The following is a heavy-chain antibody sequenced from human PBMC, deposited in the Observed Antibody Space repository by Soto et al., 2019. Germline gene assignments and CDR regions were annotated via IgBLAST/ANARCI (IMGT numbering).Heavy chain of an antibody. Sequence: DGQLVESGGGVVQPGRSLRLSCSAAGFTFDDYAMNWVRQAPGKGLEWVPSISWNRGNIVYADSVRGRFTISRDNAKTSLHLQMNSLRAEDTALYYCTKGASTSCFSAFDLWGQGTMVTVSS. CDR1: GFTFDDYA. D-gene: IGHD2-2*01. CDR2: ISWNRGNI. J-gene: IGHJ3*01. V-gene: IGHV3-9*01. CDR3: TKGASTSCFSAFDL.